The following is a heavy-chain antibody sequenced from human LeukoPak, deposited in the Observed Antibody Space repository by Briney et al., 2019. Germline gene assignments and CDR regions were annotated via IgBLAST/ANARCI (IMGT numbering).Heavy chain of an antibody. CDR3: ARVPWDSSGYPDY. Sequence: GGSLRLSCAASGFTFSSYWMHWVRQAPGKGLVWVSRINSDGSSTSYADSVKGQFTISRDNAKNTLYLQMNSLRAEDTAVYYCARVPWDSSGYPDYWGQGTLVTVSS. D-gene: IGHD3-22*01. V-gene: IGHV3-74*01. CDR2: INSDGSST. CDR1: GFTFSSYW. J-gene: IGHJ4*02.